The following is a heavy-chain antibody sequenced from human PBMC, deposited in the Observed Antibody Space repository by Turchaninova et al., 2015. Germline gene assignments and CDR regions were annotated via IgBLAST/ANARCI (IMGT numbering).Heavy chain of an antibody. J-gene: IGHJ4*02. CDR1: GGSFSGYY. D-gene: IGHD3-22*01. CDR2: ITHTGGT. CDR3: ARGPSPYVTMEVVEYYDY. Sequence: QVQLQQWGAVLLKPSQTLSLTCAVYGGSFSGYYWTWIRQPPGKGLASIGAITHTGGTNYNPSRKGRVTLRVDTAKNQFSLKLTSVTAADTAVDYWARGPSPYVTMEVVEYYDYWGQGTPVTVSS. V-gene: IGHV4-34*01.